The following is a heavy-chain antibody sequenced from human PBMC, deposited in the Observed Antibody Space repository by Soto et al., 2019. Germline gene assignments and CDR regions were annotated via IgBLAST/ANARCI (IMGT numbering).Heavy chain of an antibody. CDR1: GYTFTSYG. D-gene: IGHD5-12*01. CDR3: ATDRRLYSGYDPMDY. CDR2: ISAYNGNT. V-gene: IGHV1-18*01. J-gene: IGHJ4*02. Sequence: ASVKVSCKASGYTFTSYGISWVRQAPGQGLEWMGWISAYNGNTNYAQKLQGRVTMTTDTSTSTAYMELRSLRSDDTAVYYCATDRRLYSGYDPMDYWGQGTLVTVSP.